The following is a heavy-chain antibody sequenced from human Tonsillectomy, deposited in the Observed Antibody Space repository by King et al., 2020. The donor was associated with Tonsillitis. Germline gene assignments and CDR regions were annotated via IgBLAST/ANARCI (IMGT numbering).Heavy chain of an antibody. CDR3: AASLTTPRENAKNSLLLKMNGVRAKDRAVYYCGGGKLILGMVGATPCYLDY. J-gene: IGHJ4*02. D-gene: IGHD2-21*01. CDR2: ISSSSSTI. CDR1: GFTFSTYS. Sequence: VQLVESGGGLVQPGGSLRLSCAASGFTFSTYSMNWVRQAPGEGLEWVSYISSSSSTIYYAASVMGRFTISRDNAKNSLSLQMNGLIAEATAWDYCAASLTTPRENAKNSLLLKMNGVRAKDRAVYYCGGGKLILGMVGATPCYLDYWGRGALVTVSS. V-gene: IGHV3-48*01.